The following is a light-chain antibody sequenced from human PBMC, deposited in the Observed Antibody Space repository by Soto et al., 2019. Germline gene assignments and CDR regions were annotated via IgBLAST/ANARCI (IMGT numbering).Light chain of an antibody. V-gene: IGKV3-15*01. Sequence: EIVMTQSPVTLSVSPGERATLSCRASQSVRRNLAWYQQKRGRAPRPLIYGASTRATGIPPRFSVSRSGTEFPLTKSSLQSEDFAAYYCQQYESWPSTFGPGTKLEIK. J-gene: IGKJ2*01. CDR1: QSVRRN. CDR2: GAS. CDR3: QQYESWPST.